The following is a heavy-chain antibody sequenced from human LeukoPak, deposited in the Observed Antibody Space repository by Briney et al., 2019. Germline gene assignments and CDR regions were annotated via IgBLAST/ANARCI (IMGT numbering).Heavy chain of an antibody. CDR1: GGSISSYY. CDR3: ARGGLEYQLLSYFDY. D-gene: IGHD2-2*01. J-gene: IGHJ4*02. V-gene: IGHV4-59*01. Sequence: SETLSLTCTVSGGSISSYYWSWIRQPPGKGLEWIGYIYYSGSTNYNPSLKSRVTISVDTSKNQFSLKLSSVTAADTAVYYCARGGLEYQLLSYFDYWGQGTLVTVSS. CDR2: IYYSGST.